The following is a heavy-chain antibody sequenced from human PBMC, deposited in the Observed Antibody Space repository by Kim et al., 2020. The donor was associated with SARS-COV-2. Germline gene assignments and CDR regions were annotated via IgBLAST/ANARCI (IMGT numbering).Heavy chain of an antibody. CDR2: IYYSGST. Sequence: SETLSLTCTVSGGSISSYYWSWIRQPPGKGLEWIGYIYYSGSTNYNPSLKSRVTISVDTSKNQFSLKLSSVTAADTAVYYCAGEVGGTPYFTSFRPGAFDSWGQGTLVTVSS. J-gene: IGHJ4*02. V-gene: IGHV4-59*13. D-gene: IGHD1-26*01. CDR1: GGSISSYY. CDR3: AGEVGGTPYFTSFRPGAFDS.